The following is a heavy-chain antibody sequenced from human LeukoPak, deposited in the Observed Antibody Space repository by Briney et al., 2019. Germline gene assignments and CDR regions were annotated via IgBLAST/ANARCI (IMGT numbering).Heavy chain of an antibody. Sequence: KVGESLKISCKGSGYSFTSYWIGWVRQMPGKGLEWMGIIYPGDSDTRYSPSFQGQVTISADKSISTAYLQWSSLKASDTAMYYCARGSGYCSSTSCYAYFDYWGQGTLATVSS. CDR2: IYPGDSDT. J-gene: IGHJ4*02. CDR3: ARGSGYCSSTSCYAYFDY. V-gene: IGHV5-51*01. D-gene: IGHD2-2*01. CDR1: GYSFTSYW.